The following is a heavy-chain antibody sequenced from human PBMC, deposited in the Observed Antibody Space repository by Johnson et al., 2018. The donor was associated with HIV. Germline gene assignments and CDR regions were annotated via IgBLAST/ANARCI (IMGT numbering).Heavy chain of an antibody. CDR2: IRQDGSEK. D-gene: IGHD2-21*01. Sequence: VQVLESGGGLIQPGGSLRLSCAASGFTFSNSWMNWVRQAPGKGLEWVANIRQDGSEKYYVDSVKGRFTISRDNAKNSLYLQMNSLRAEDTAVYYCARERQAVVACDIWGQGTMVTVSS. CDR1: GFTFSNSW. J-gene: IGHJ3*02. V-gene: IGHV3-7*05. CDR3: ARERQAVVACDI.